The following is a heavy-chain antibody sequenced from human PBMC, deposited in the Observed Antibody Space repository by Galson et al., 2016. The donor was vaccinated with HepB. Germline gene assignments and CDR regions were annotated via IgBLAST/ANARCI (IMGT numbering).Heavy chain of an antibody. Sequence: PALVKPTQTLTLTCTFSGFSLSTSGMRVAWIRQPPGKALEWLARIDWDDDKLYSTSLQTRLTISQDTSKAQVVLTMTNMGPGDTATYYCARISDYRWLPDYWGQGTLVTVSS. V-gene: IGHV2-70*04. CDR1: GFSLSTSGMR. CDR3: ARISDYRWLPDY. D-gene: IGHD5-24*01. CDR2: IDWDDDK. J-gene: IGHJ4*02.